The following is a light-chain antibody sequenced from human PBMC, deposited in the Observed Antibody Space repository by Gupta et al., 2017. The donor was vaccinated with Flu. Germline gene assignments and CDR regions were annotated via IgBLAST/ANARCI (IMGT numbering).Light chain of an antibody. CDR3: QQYGSSVYT. J-gene: IGKJ2*01. V-gene: IGKV3-20*01. Sequence: ERATLACRASQSVNNNLLTWYQQKPGQAPRLLIYGASSRATGIPDRFSGSGSGTDFTLTIRRLEPEDFAVYYCQQYGSSVYTFGQGTKLEI. CDR2: GAS. CDR1: QSVNNNL.